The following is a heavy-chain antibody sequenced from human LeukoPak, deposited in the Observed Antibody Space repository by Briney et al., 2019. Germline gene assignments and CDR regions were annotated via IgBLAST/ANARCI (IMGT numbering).Heavy chain of an antibody. V-gene: IGHV3-23*01. CDR1: GFTFSSYA. J-gene: IGHJ4*02. Sequence: GGSLRLSCAASGFTFSSYAMNWVRQAPGKGLEWVSAISGNGGSTYYADSVKGRFTISRDNSKNTLNLQMNSLRAEDTAVYYCAKISGNCSGGSCYYWGQGTLVTVSS. CDR3: AKISGNCSGGSCYY. D-gene: IGHD2-15*01. CDR2: ISGNGGST.